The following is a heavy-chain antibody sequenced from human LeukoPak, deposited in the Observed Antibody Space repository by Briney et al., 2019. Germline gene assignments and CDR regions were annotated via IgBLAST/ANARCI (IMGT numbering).Heavy chain of an antibody. D-gene: IGHD3-16*01. Sequence: AASVKVSCKASGYTFTSYGISWVRQAPGQGLERMGWISAYNGNTNYAQKLQGRVTITADASSSTAYMELSSLRSEDTAVYYCASEGRPYYSTSGSHVYMAYSYIDVWGKGTTVIVSS. CDR1: GYTFTSYG. CDR3: ASEGRPYYSTSGSHVYMAYSYIDV. CDR2: ISAYNGNT. J-gene: IGHJ6*03. V-gene: IGHV1-18*01.